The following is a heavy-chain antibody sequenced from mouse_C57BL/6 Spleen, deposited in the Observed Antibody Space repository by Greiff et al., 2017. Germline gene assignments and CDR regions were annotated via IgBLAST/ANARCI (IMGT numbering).Heavy chain of an antibody. D-gene: IGHD2-12*01. CDR1: GFSLTSYA. V-gene: IGHV2-9-1*01. J-gene: IGHJ4*01. CDR2: IWTGGGT. CDR3: ARDSDYAMDY. Sequence: VQLQQSGPGLVAPSQSLSITCTVSGFSLTSYAISWVRQPPGKGLEWLGVIWTGGGTNYNSALKSRLSISKDNSKSQVCVKRNSLQTDDTARYDCARDSDYAMDYWGQGTSVTVSS.